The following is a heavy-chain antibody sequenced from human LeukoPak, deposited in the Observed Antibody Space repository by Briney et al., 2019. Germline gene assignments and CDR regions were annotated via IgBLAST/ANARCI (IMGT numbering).Heavy chain of an antibody. CDR3: ARDATLQLWLLGTFDY. J-gene: IGHJ4*02. D-gene: IGHD5-18*01. Sequence: GGSLRLSCAASGFTFSSYGMHWVRQAPGKGLEWVAVISYDGSNKYYADSVKGRFTISRDNSKNTLYLQMNSLRAEDTAVYYCARDATLQLWLLGTFDYWGQGTLVTVSS. CDR1: GFTFSSYG. V-gene: IGHV3-30*19. CDR2: ISYDGSNK.